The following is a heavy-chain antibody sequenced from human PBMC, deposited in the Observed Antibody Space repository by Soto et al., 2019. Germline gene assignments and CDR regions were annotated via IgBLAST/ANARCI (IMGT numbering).Heavy chain of an antibody. Sequence: SETLTLTCAVYGGSFSGYYWSWIRQPPGKGLEWIGEINHSGSTNYNPSLKSRVTISVDTSKNQFSLKLSSVTAADTAVYYCARGRAYYDFWSGYYCFDYWGQGTLVTVSS. J-gene: IGHJ4*02. CDR3: ARGRAYYDFWSGYYCFDY. CDR1: GGSFSGYY. D-gene: IGHD3-3*01. CDR2: INHSGST. V-gene: IGHV4-34*01.